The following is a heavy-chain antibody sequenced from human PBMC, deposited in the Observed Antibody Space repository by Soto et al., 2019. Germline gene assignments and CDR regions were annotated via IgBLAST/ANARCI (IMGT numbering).Heavy chain of an antibody. J-gene: IGHJ4*02. CDR3: ARDARNADYDY. Sequence: EVQLVETGGGLVQPGGSLRLSCEVSGFTFSIHAMNWVRQAPGKGLEWVAYIHGTRSIIYYADSVKGRFINSRDNAKNSLFLQMDSLRDEDTAVYYCARDARNADYDYWGQGTLVTVSS. D-gene: IGHD3-16*01. V-gene: IGHV3-48*02. CDR2: IHGTRSII. CDR1: GFTFSIHA.